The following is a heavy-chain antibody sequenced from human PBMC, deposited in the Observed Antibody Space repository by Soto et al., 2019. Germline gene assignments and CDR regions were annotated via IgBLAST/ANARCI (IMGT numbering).Heavy chain of an antibody. V-gene: IGHV4-30-4*01. J-gene: IGHJ4*02. CDR3: ARDDKGYGDVDC. CDR1: GGSISSADYY. D-gene: IGHD4-17*01. CDR2: IYHSGAT. Sequence: QVQLQESGPGLVKPSQTLSLTCTVSGGSISSADYYWSWIRQSPGKGLEWIGYIYHSGATYYNPSLQSRLTMSIDTSKSQFSLGLTSVTAADTAVYYCARDDKGYGDVDCWGQGALVTVSS.